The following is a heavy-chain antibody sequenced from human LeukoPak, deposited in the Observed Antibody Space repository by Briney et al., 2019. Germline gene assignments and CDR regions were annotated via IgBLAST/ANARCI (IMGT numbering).Heavy chain of an antibody. CDR3: ARDQRYCTTTSCSFDY. Sequence: GGSLSLSCAASGFTFSSYAMHWVRQAPGKGLEWGAVISYDGSNKYYADSVKGRFTISRDNSKNTLYLQMYSLRAEDTAVYYCARDQRYCTTTSCSFDYWGQGTLVTVSS. CDR1: GFTFSSYA. V-gene: IGHV3-30*04. CDR2: ISYDGSNK. D-gene: IGHD2-2*01. J-gene: IGHJ4*02.